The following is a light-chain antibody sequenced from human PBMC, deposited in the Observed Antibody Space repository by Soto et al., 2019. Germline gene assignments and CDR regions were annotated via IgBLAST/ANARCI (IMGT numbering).Light chain of an antibody. J-gene: IGKJ5*01. CDR1: QSVSDRY. Sequence: EIVLTQSPGTLSLSPGERATLFCRASQSVSDRYLAWYQRKPGQAPRLLIYAASSRAAGIADRFSGSGSGTDFTLTISRLEPEDFALFYCQQYGNSPLTFGQGTRLEN. V-gene: IGKV3-20*01. CDR3: QQYGNSPLT. CDR2: AAS.